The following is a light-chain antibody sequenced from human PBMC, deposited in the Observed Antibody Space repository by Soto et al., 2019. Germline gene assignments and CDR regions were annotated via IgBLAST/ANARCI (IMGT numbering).Light chain of an antibody. CDR1: QGISSY. CDR2: PAS. J-gene: IGKJ4*01. V-gene: IGKV1-9*01. Sequence: IQLTQSPSSLSASLGDRVTITCRASQGISSYLAWYQQKPGKAPKLLIYPASTLQSGVPSRFSGSGSGTDFTLTISSLQPEDFESYYCQQLSTYPLTFGGGTKVDIK. CDR3: QQLSTYPLT.